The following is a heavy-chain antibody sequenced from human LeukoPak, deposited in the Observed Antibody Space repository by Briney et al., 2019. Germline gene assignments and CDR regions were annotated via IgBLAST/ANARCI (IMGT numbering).Heavy chain of an antibody. CDR3: AIMVQGVPTYFGS. CDR1: GGSISSYY. CDR2: IYYSGST. V-gene: IGHV4-59*01. Sequence: WETLSLTCTVSGGSISSYYWSWIRQPPGKGLEWIGYIYYSGSTYYNPSLKSRVTISVDTSKNHFSLKLSSVTAADTAVYYCAIMVQGVPTYFGSWGQGNLVAVSS. J-gene: IGHJ4*02. D-gene: IGHD3-10*01.